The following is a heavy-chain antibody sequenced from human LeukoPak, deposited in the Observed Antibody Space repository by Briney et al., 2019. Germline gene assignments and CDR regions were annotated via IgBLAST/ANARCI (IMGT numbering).Heavy chain of an antibody. CDR1: AFTCSNEG. J-gene: IGHJ6*03. V-gene: IGHV3-53*01. CDR3: ARRMTRDYFYMDV. CDR2: LYSDYST. Sequence: GGYLTLSCAASAFTCSNEGMHWVRHAPGNELEWVSVLYSDYSTYYPDSVRGLFTISRDTSKNTLYQQINRLRDEATAVYYCARRMTRDYFYMDVWGKGTTVTISS.